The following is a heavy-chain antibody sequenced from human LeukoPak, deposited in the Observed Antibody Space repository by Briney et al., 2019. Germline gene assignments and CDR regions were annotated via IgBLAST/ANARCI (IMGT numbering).Heavy chain of an antibody. CDR1: GGSISSGDYY. CDR3: ARDRVVPAAIRPHWYFDL. D-gene: IGHD2-2*02. Sequence: SETLSLTCTVSGGSISSGDYYWSWIRQPPGKGLEWIGYIYYSGSTYYNPSLKSRVTISVDASKNQFSLKLSSVTAADTAVYYCARDRVVPAAIRPHWYFDLWGRGTLVTVSS. V-gene: IGHV4-30-4*01. CDR2: IYYSGST. J-gene: IGHJ2*01.